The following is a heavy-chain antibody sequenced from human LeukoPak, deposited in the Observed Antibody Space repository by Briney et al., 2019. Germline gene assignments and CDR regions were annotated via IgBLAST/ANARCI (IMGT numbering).Heavy chain of an antibody. CDR2: ISYDGSNK. D-gene: IGHD1-26*01. J-gene: IGHJ4*02. V-gene: IGHV3-30-3*01. CDR1: GFTFSSYA. CDR3: ARDALAGSYFSFFDY. Sequence: GGSLRLSCAAPGFTFSSYAMHWVRQAPGKGLEWVAVISYDGSNKYYADSVKGRFTISRDNSKNRLYLQMNSLRAEDTAVYYCARDALAGSYFSFFDYWGQGTLVTVSS.